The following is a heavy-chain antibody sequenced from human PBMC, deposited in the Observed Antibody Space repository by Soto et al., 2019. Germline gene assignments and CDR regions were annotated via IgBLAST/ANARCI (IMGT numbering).Heavy chain of an antibody. J-gene: IGHJ4*02. CDR3: AKEGGPYGGNLDY. Sequence: GGSLRLSCAASGFTFSSYAMSWVRQARGKGLEWVSAISGSGGSTYYADSVKGRFTISRDNPKNTLYLQMNSLRAEDTAVYYCAKEGGPYGGNLDYWGQGTLVTGSS. CDR1: GFTFSSYA. CDR2: ISGSGGST. D-gene: IGHD4-17*01. V-gene: IGHV3-23*01.